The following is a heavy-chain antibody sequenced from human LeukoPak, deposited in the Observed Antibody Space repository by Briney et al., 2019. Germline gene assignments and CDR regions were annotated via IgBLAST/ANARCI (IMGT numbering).Heavy chain of an antibody. CDR3: ARLSRFPNLWHDY. V-gene: IGHV1-18*01. J-gene: IGHJ4*02. CDR1: GYTFASYG. CDR2: ISAYNGNT. Sequence: ASVKVSCKASGYTFASYGISWVRQAPGQGREWMGWISAYNGNTNYAQKLRGRVTMTTDTSTSTAYMELRSLRSDDTAVYYCARLSRFPNLWHDYWGRGTLVTVSS. D-gene: IGHD1-1*01.